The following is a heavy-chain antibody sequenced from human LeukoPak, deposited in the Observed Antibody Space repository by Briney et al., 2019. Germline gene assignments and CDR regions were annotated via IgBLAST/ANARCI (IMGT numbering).Heavy chain of an antibody. CDR3: ASSALARLSYYYDSSGYYSGDY. D-gene: IGHD3-22*01. CDR1: GASIRSGDYY. CDR2: IYYSGST. J-gene: IGHJ4*02. Sequence: SETLSLTCTVSGASIRSGDYYWGWIRQPPGKGLEWIGYIYYSGSTYYNPALKSRVTISVDTSKNQFSLKLSSVTAADTAVYYCASSALARLSYYYDSSGYYSGDYWGQGTLVTVSS. V-gene: IGHV4-30-4*01.